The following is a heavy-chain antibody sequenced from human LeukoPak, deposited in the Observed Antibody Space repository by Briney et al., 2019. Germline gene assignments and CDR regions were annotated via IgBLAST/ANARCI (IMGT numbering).Heavy chain of an antibody. V-gene: IGHV4-31*03. CDR2: IYYGGGI. D-gene: IGHD5-24*01. CDR3: ARHRDGYNFGHFDY. J-gene: IGHJ4*02. Sequence: SETLSLTCTVSGGSISSGGYYWSWIRQHPGKGLEWIGYIYYGGGIYYNPSLKSRVTVSVDASKNQFSLKLSSVTAADTAVYYCARHRDGYNFGHFDYWGQGTLVTVSS. CDR1: GGSISSGGYY.